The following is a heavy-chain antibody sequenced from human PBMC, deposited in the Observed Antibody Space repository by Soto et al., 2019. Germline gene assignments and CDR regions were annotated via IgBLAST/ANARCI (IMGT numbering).Heavy chain of an antibody. Sequence: VQLVESGGGLIQPGGSLRLSCAASGFTVSSHYMIWVRQAPGKGLEWVSLIYSGGSTYYADSVKGRFTISRDTSKNTVYLQMDSLRAEDTAVYYCARGAAVAGFFDYWGQGTLVTVSS. V-gene: IGHV3-53*01. D-gene: IGHD6-19*01. CDR1: GFTVSSHY. J-gene: IGHJ4*02. CDR2: IYSGGST. CDR3: ARGAAVAGFFDY.